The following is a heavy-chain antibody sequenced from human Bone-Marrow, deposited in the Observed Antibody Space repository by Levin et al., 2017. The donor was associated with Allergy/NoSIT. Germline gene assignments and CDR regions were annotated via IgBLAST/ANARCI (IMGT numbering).Heavy chain of an antibody. D-gene: IGHD6-13*01. J-gene: IGHJ4*02. Sequence: PGGSLRLSCAASGFTFSSYWMSWVRQAPGKGLEWVANIKEDGSEKYYVDSVRGRFTISRDNAKDSLYLQMNSLRGEDAAVYYCVRGGSSWYIDSWGQGTLVTVSS. V-gene: IGHV3-7*01. CDR1: GFTFSSYW. CDR3: VRGGSSWYIDS. CDR2: IKEDGSEK.